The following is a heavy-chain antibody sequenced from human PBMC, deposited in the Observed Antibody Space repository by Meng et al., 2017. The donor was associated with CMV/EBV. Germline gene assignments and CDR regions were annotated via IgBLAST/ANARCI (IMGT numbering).Heavy chain of an antibody. V-gene: IGHV3-53*01. D-gene: IGHD4-17*01. Sequence: GESLKISCAASGFAVSGNYMSWVRQAPGKGLQWVSVIYSGDSTYYADSVKGRFTISRDNSKNTLYLQMNSLRAEDTAVYYGARAYDYGDYDSCYFDYWGQGTLVTVSS. CDR2: IYSGDST. CDR1: GFAVSGNY. CDR3: ARAYDYGDYDSCYFDY. J-gene: IGHJ4*02.